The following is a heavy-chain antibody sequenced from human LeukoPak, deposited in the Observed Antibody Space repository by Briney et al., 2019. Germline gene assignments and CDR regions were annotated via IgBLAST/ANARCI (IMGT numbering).Heavy chain of an antibody. J-gene: IGHJ5*02. CDR1: GGSISSGGYY. D-gene: IGHD2-2*01. V-gene: IGHV4-30-2*01. CDR2: IYHSGST. CDR3: ARVNVVPAATGWFDP. Sequence: SGTLSLTCTVSGGSISSGGYYWSWIRQPPGKGLEWIGYIYHSGSTYYNPSLKSRVTISVDRSKNQFSLKLSSVTAADTAVYYCARVNVVPAATGWFDPWGQGTLVTVSS.